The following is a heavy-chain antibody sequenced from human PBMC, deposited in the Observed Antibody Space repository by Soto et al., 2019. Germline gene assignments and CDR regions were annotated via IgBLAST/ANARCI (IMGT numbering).Heavy chain of an antibody. CDR2: ISGSGGST. CDR1: GFTFSSYA. CDR3: AKDRVRGSVESSNFDY. Sequence: EVQLLESGGGLVQPGGSLRLSCAASGFTFSSYAMSWVRQAPGKGLEWVSAISGSGGSTYYADSVKGRFTISRDNSKNTLYLQMNSLRAEDTAVYYCAKDRVRGSVESSNFDYWGQGTLVTVSS. J-gene: IGHJ4*02. D-gene: IGHD2-15*01. V-gene: IGHV3-23*01.